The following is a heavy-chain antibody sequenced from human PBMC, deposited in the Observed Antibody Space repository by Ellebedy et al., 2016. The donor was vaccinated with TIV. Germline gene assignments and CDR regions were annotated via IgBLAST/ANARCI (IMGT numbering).Heavy chain of an antibody. CDR3: ARSHISGSYYSDY. V-gene: IGHV1-69*13. Sequence: ASVKVSCKASGYTFTGYYMHWVRQAPGQGLEWMGGIIPIFGTANYAQKFQGRVTITADESTSTAYMELSSLRSEDTAVYYCARSHISGSYYSDYWGQGTLVTVSS. CDR1: GYTFTGYY. J-gene: IGHJ4*02. CDR2: IIPIFGTA. D-gene: IGHD1-26*01.